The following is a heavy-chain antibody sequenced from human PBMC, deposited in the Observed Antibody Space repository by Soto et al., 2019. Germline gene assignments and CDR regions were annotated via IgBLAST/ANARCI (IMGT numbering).Heavy chain of an antibody. CDR1: GFTVSSNY. Sequence: GVLRLSCAASGFTVSSNYMSWVRQAPGKGLEWVSVIYSGGSTYYADSVKGRFTISRDNSKNTLYLQMNSLAYDDTATYYCSRDSFEYTSFPDAFDVWGQGTMVTVSS. CDR3: SRDSFEYTSFPDAFDV. J-gene: IGHJ3*01. CDR2: IYSGGST. V-gene: IGHV3-53*05. D-gene: IGHD6-6*01.